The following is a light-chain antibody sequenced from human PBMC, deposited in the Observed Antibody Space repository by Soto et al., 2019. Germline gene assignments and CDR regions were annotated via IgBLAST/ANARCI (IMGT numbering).Light chain of an antibody. Sequence: EIVLTQSPGTLPLSPGERATLSCRASQSVSSNYLVWYQQKPGQAPRPLIYGASSTATGIPDRFSGSGSGTDFTLTISRLEPEDFAVYYCQQYANSPFTFGRGTKLEIK. J-gene: IGKJ2*01. CDR2: GAS. V-gene: IGKV3-20*01. CDR1: QSVSSNY. CDR3: QQYANSPFT.